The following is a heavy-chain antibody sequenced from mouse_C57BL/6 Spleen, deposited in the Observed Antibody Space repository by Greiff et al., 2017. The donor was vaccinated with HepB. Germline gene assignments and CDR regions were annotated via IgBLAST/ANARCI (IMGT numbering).Heavy chain of an antibody. Sequence: DVMLVESGGGLVQSGRSLRLSCATSGFTFSDFYMEWVRQAPGKGLEWIAASRNKANDYTTEYSASVKGRFIVSRDTSQSILYLQMNALRAEDTAIYYCARDGAYYSNYGWYFDVWGTGTTVTVSS. J-gene: IGHJ1*03. CDR2: SRNKANDYTT. D-gene: IGHD2-5*01. CDR3: ARDGAYYSNYGWYFDV. CDR1: GFTFSDFY. V-gene: IGHV7-1*01.